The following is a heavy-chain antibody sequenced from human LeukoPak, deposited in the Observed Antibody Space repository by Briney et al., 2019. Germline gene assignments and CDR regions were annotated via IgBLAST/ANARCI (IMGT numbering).Heavy chain of an antibody. Sequence: SETLSLTCTVSGGSISNYYWTWIRQPPGKGLEWIGSLYYSGSTNYNPSLKSRVTISVDTSKNQFSLKLSSVTAADTAVYYCARVILTGYSNDFWGQGTLVTVSS. V-gene: IGHV4-59*01. CDR2: LYYSGST. D-gene: IGHD3-9*01. J-gene: IGHJ4*02. CDR3: ARVILTGYSNDF. CDR1: GGSISNYY.